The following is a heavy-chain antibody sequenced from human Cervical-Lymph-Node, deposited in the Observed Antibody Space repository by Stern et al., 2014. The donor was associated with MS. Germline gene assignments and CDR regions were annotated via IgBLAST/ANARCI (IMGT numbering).Heavy chain of an antibody. D-gene: IGHD2-15*01. CDR2: ISGSGSTI. Sequence: VQLEESGGGLVKPGGSLRLSCAASGFTFSDFYMDWFRQAPGKGLEWISYISGSGSTISYADSVKGRFTISRDNAKNSLYLQMNSLRAEDAAIYYCARGLFAAASVDPWGQGTLVTVSS. CDR3: ARGLFAAASVDP. J-gene: IGHJ5*02. CDR1: GFTFSDFY. V-gene: IGHV3-11*01.